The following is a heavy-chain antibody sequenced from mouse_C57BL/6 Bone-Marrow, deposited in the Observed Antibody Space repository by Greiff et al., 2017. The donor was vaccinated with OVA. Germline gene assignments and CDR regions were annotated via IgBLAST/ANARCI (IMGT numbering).Heavy chain of an antibody. Sequence: EVQLQQSGAELVRPGASVKLSCTASGFNIKDDYMHWVKQRPEQGLEWIGWIDPENGDTEYASKFQGKATITADTSSNTAYLQLSSLTSEDTAGYYCTRDYGAWFAYWGQGTLVTVSA. CDR1: GFNIKDDY. CDR2: IDPENGDT. CDR3: TRDYGAWFAY. V-gene: IGHV14-4*01. J-gene: IGHJ3*01. D-gene: IGHD1-1*01.